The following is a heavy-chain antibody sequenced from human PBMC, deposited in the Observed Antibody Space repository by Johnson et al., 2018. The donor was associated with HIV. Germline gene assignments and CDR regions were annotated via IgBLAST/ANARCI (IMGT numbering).Heavy chain of an antibody. CDR3: AREGQDYVGESNGGLDI. CDR1: GYTFDDYG. V-gene: IGHV3-20*04. D-gene: IGHD3-16*01. Sequence: VQLVESGGGVVQPGRSLRLSCAASGYTFDDYGMSWVRQAPGRGLEWVSSINWNGGSTYFADSVKGRFTISRDNAKNSRYLQMNSLITEDTALYYCAREGQDYVGESNGGLDIWGRGTMVTVSS. CDR2: INWNGGST. J-gene: IGHJ3*02.